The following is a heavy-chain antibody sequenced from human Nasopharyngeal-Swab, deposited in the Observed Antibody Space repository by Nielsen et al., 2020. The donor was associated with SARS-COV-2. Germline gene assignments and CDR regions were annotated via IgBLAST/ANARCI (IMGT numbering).Heavy chain of an antibody. J-gene: IGHJ4*02. D-gene: IGHD6-25*01. V-gene: IGHV4-34*01. Sequence: SETLSLTCGVYGGSFSSCYWSWIRQPPGKGLEWIGEINHSGSTNYNPSLESRVTLSVDTSKNQFSLNLISVTAADTAVYYCATTGYSSVYYVHWGQGVLVTVSS. CDR2: INHSGST. CDR1: GGSFSSCY. CDR3: ATTGYSSVYYVH.